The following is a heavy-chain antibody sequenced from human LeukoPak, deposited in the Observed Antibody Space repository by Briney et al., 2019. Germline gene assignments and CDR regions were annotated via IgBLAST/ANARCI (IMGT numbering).Heavy chain of an antibody. CDR3: APNWGSGY. J-gene: IGHJ4*02. D-gene: IGHD7-27*01. Sequence: GGSLRLSCTASGFTFSNYAIHWVRQAPGKGLEWVAVISHHGSDKYYADSVKGRFTISRDNSKNTLDLQMNGLRAEDTAVYYCAPNWGSGYWGQGTLVTVSS. CDR1: GFTFSNYA. CDR2: ISHHGSDK. V-gene: IGHV3-30-3*01.